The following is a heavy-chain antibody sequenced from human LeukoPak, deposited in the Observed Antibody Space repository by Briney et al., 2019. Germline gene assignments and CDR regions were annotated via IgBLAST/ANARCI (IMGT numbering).Heavy chain of an antibody. Sequence: GASVKVSCKASGYTFTSYGISWVRQAPGQGLEWMGGIIPIFGTANYAQKFQGRVTITTDESTSTAYMELSSLRSEDTAVYYCARVPNTAMVYYFDYWGQGTLVTVSS. CDR1: GYTFTSYG. CDR2: IIPIFGTA. V-gene: IGHV1-69*05. D-gene: IGHD5-18*01. J-gene: IGHJ4*02. CDR3: ARVPNTAMVYYFDY.